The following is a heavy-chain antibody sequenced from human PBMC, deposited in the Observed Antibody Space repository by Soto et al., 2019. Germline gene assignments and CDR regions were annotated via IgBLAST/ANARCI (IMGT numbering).Heavy chain of an antibody. V-gene: IGHV4-59*01. D-gene: IGHD1-7*01. Sequence: SETLSLTCTVSGGSISSYYWSWIRQPPGKGLEWIGYIYYSGSTNYNPSLKSRVTISVDTSKNQFSLKLSSVTAADTAVYYCARGEVNWNFFSFDYWGQGTLVTVSS. CDR1: GGSISSYY. CDR2: IYYSGST. J-gene: IGHJ4*02. CDR3: ARGEVNWNFFSFDY.